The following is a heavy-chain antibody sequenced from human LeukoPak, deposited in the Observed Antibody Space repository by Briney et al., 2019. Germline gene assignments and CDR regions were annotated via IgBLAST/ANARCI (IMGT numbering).Heavy chain of an antibody. D-gene: IGHD2-2*02. CDR2: INHSGST. CDR1: GGSFSGYY. J-gene: IGHJ6*03. Sequence: PSETLSLTCAVYGGSFSGYYWSWIRQPPGKGLEWIGEINHSGSTNYNPSLKSRVTISVDTSKNQFSLKLSSVTAADTAVYYCARRVVVPAAIRHLRYYYMDVWGKGTTVTVSS. CDR3: ARRVVVPAAIRHLRYYYMDV. V-gene: IGHV4-34*01.